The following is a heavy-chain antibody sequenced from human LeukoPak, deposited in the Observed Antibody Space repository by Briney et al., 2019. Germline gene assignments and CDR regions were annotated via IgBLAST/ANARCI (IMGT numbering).Heavy chain of an antibody. Sequence: SETLSLTCTVSGGSISSSGFYWGWIRQPPGKGLEWIGYIYYSGSTYYNPSLKSRVTISVDTSKNQFSLKLSSVTAADTAVYYCATPGIAAAGFDYWGQGTLVTVSS. CDR2: IYYSGST. CDR1: GGSISSSGFY. D-gene: IGHD6-13*01. J-gene: IGHJ4*02. CDR3: ATPGIAAAGFDY. V-gene: IGHV4-30-4*08.